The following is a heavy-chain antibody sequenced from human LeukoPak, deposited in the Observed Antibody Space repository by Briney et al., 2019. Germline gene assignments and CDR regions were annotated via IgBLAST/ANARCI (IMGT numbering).Heavy chain of an antibody. CDR1: KFNFNSYG. CDR3: AKDWHYSDGDSGY. Sequence: GGSLRLSCTTSKFNFNSYGMTWVRQAPGRGLEWVSSISGSGGSTQYADSVKGRFTISRDNSKNTLYLQMNSLRAEDTAVYYCAKDWHYSDGDSGYWGQGTLVTVSS. CDR2: ISGSGGST. J-gene: IGHJ4*02. D-gene: IGHD4-17*01. V-gene: IGHV3-23*01.